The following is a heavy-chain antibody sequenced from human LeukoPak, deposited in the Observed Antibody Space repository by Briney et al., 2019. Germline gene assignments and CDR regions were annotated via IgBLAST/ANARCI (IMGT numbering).Heavy chain of an antibody. CDR3: ARGIVVVAQLGYYYYYMDV. J-gene: IGHJ6*03. D-gene: IGHD2-15*01. Sequence: SETLSLTCTVSGGSFSIYYWSWIRQPAGKGLEWIGRIYTSGSTNYNPSLKSRVTISVDTSKNQFSLKLSSVTAADTAVYYCARGIVVVAQLGYYYYYMDVWGKGTTVTISS. CDR2: IYTSGST. V-gene: IGHV4-4*07. CDR1: GGSFSIYY.